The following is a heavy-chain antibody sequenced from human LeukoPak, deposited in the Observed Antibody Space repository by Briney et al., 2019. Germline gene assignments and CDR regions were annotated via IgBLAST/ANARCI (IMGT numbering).Heavy chain of an antibody. CDR3: ARGAMVRGVIILPRFDY. Sequence: SETLSLTCTVSGGSISSYYWSWIRQPPGKGLEWIGEINHSGSTNYNPSLKSRVTISVDTSKNQFSLKLSSVTAADTAVYYCARGAMVRGVIILPRFDYWGQGTLVTVSS. CDR2: INHSGST. J-gene: IGHJ4*02. D-gene: IGHD3-10*01. V-gene: IGHV4-34*01. CDR1: GGSISSYY.